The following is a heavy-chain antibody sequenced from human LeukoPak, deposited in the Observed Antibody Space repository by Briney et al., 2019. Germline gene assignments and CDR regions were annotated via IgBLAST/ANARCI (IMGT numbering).Heavy chain of an antibody. Sequence: SETLSLTCAVYGGSFSGYYWSWIRQPPGKGLEWIGEINHSGSTNYNPSLKSRVTISVDTSKNQFSLKLSSVTAADTAVHYCARGRPYYYDSSGYYSGDNFDYWGQGTLVTVSS. D-gene: IGHD3-22*01. CDR2: INHSGST. CDR3: ARGRPYYYDSSGYYSGDNFDY. CDR1: GGSFSGYY. V-gene: IGHV4-34*01. J-gene: IGHJ4*02.